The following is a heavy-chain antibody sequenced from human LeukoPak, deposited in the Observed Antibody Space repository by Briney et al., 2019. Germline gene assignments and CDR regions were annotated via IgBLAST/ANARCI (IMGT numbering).Heavy chain of an antibody. CDR3: ARVYSDVGGDYGMDV. CDR2: ITSSGSTI. D-gene: IGHD5-18*01. Sequence: PGGSLRLSCAASGFTFSDYYMTWIRQAPGKGLEWISYITSSGSTISYADPVKGRFTISRDNAKNSLSLQMNSLRAEDTAVYYCARVYSDVGGDYGMDVWGQGTTVTVSS. J-gene: IGHJ6*02. CDR1: GFTFSDYY. V-gene: IGHV3-11*01.